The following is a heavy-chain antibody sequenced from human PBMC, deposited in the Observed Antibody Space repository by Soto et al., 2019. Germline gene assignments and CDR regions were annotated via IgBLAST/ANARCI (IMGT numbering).Heavy chain of an antibody. Sequence: GASVKVSGKASGVTFSSYAISWVRQAPGQGLEWMGGIIPIFGTANYAQKFQGRVTITADESTSTAYMELSSLRSEDTAVYYCARENSPLIAARPENYYYGMDVWGQGTTVTVSS. CDR2: IIPIFGTA. V-gene: IGHV1-69*13. D-gene: IGHD6-6*01. J-gene: IGHJ6*02. CDR3: ARENSPLIAARPENYYYGMDV. CDR1: GVTFSSYA.